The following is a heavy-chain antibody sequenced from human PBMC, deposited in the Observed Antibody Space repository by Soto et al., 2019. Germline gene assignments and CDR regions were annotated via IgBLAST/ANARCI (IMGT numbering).Heavy chain of an antibody. J-gene: IGHJ5*02. CDR2: IYYSGST. CDR3: ASTGYYYGSGSSNWFDP. D-gene: IGHD3-10*01. CDR1: GGSISSRSYY. Sequence: PSETLSLTCTVSGGSISSRSYYWGWIRQPPGKGLEWIGRIYYSGSTYYNPSLKGRVTISVDTSKNQFSLKLSSVTAAGTAVYYCASTGYYYGSGSSNWFDPWGQGTLVTVSS. V-gene: IGHV4-39*07.